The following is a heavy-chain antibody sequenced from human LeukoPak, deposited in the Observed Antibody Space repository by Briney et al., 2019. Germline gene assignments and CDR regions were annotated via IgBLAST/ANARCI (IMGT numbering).Heavy chain of an antibody. J-gene: IGHJ4*02. V-gene: IGHV3-23*01. CDR3: AKRGVVIRVVLVGFHKEAYYFDS. Sequence: GGSLRLSCAVSGITLSNYGMSWVRQAPGKGLEWVAGISGSGGGTVYADSVKGRFTISRDNPKNTLYLQMNSLRAEDTAVYSCAKRGVVIRVVLVGFHKEAYYFDSWGQGALVTVSS. CDR2: ISGSGGGT. CDR1: GITLSNYG. D-gene: IGHD3-10*01.